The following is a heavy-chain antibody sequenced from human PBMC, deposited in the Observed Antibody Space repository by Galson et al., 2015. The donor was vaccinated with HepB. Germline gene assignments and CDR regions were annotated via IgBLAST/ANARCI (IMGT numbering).Heavy chain of an antibody. CDR3: AKDLVAGEGLITYGMDV. CDR2: ISYDGSNK. V-gene: IGHV3-30*18. CDR1: GFTFSSYG. D-gene: IGHD5-24*01. Sequence: SLRLSCAASGFTFSSYGMHWVRQAPGKGLEWVAVISYDGSNKYYADSVKGRFTISRDNSKNTLYLQMNSLRAEDTAVYYCAKDLVAGEGLITYGMDVWGQGTTVTVSS. J-gene: IGHJ6*02.